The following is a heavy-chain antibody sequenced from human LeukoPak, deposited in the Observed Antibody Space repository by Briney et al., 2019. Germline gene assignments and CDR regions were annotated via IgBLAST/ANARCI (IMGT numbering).Heavy chain of an antibody. D-gene: IGHD3-22*01. Sequence: GASVKVSCKASGYTFTGYYMHWVRQAPGQGLEWMGWINPNRGGTNYAQKFQGRVTMTSDTSISTADMAVSRLRSDDTAVYYCARVSASYDSSGPWDYWGQGTLVTVSS. V-gene: IGHV1-2*02. CDR3: ARVSASYDSSGPWDY. CDR1: GYTFTGYY. CDR2: INPNRGGT. J-gene: IGHJ4*02.